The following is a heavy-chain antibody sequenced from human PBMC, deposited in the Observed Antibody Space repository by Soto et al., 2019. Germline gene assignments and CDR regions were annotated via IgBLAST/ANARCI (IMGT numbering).Heavy chain of an antibody. D-gene: IGHD2-15*01. CDR1: GGSFRGYY. CDR2: ISHGGSI. V-gene: IGHV4-34*01. CDR3: ARENFDVVTDFYPLKWFDP. J-gene: IGHJ5*02. Sequence: SETLSLTCAVYGGSFRGYYWSWIRQPPGKGLEWIGEISHGGSINYIPSLKSRVDISIDKSKNQFSLKLMSVTAADTAIYYCARENFDVVTDFYPLKWFDPWGQGILVTVSS.